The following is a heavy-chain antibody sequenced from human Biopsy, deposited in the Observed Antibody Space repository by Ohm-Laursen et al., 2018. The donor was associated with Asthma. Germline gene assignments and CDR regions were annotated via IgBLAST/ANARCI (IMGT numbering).Heavy chain of an antibody. CDR2: THHSGYT. V-gene: IGHV4-34*01. J-gene: IGHJ4*02. Sequence: SDTLSLTCAVYGGSFSSNYWSWIRQTPGKGLEWLGDTHHSGYTNYNPSLSSRLTLSVDTSKKQISLRLSSVIAADTAVYYCAGFCSGGNCPDHWGQGTLVTVSS. CDR3: AGFCSGGNCPDH. D-gene: IGHD2-15*01. CDR1: GGSFSSNY.